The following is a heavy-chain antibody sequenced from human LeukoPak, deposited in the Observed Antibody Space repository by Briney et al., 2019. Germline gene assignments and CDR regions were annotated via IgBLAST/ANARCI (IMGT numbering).Heavy chain of an antibody. CDR1: GVSVSSTSAA. CDR2: TYYRSKWYN. D-gene: IGHD3-10*01. J-gene: IGHJ4*02. Sequence: SQTLSLTCAISGVSVSSTSAAWNCIRQSPSRGLEWLGRTYYRSKWYNEYVVSVKSRLTISPDTSKNQFSLQLNSVTPEDTAVYYCARSGADIDYWGQGTLVTVSS. CDR3: ARSGADIDY. V-gene: IGHV6-1*01.